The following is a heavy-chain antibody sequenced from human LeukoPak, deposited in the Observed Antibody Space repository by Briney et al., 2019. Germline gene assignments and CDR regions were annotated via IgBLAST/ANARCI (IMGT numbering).Heavy chain of an antibody. J-gene: IGHJ4*02. D-gene: IGHD4/OR15-4a*01. CDR2: ISSSGGRT. CDR3: AKDLRNGENYGFLDY. V-gene: IGHV3-23*01. CDR1: GFSFSSSN. Sequence: GGSLRLSCAASGFSFSSSNMNWVRQTPDKGLEWVASISSSGGRTYYADSAKGRFTVSRDNSKNTLYLQMDSLRVEGTAIYYCAKDLRNGENYGFLDYWGQGTLVTVSS.